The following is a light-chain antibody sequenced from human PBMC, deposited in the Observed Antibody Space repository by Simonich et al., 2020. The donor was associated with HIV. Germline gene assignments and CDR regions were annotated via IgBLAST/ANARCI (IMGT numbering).Light chain of an antibody. J-gene: IGKJ4*01. V-gene: IGKV3-11*01. CDR1: QGVGTY. CDR2: DTS. CDR3: QQRTNWLT. Sequence: EIVLTQSPATLSLSPGERATLSCRASQGVGTYLAWYPQKPGQAPRLLIYDTSNRATGIPARFSGSGSGTDFTLTINSLEPGDSAVYYCQQRTNWLTFGGGTKVEIK.